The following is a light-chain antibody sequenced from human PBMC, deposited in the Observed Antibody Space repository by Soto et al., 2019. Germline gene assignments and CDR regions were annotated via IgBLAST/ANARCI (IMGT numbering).Light chain of an antibody. CDR2: AAS. CDR3: QQSYIDPPT. J-gene: IGKJ4*01. V-gene: IGKV1-39*01. CDR1: QTISTY. Sequence: DIQMTQSPSSLSASVGDRVTITCRASQTISTYLNWYQQKPGKAPKLLIYAASTLQSGVPSKFSGSGSGTDFTLTISSLQSEDFGTYYWQQSYIDPPTFGGGTKVEIK.